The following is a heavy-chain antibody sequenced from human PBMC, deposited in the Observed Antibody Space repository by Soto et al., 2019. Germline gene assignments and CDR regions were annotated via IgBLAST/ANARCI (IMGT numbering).Heavy chain of an antibody. CDR2: IIPIFETT. J-gene: IGHJ6*02. Sequence: QVQLVQSGAEVKKPGSSVKVSCKASGGTFSNYAFSWVRQVPGHGLAWMGGIIPIFETTNYAQKFQGRVTITADESTSTTYMELSSLSSEDTAVFFCARDMIPAAISYRYYAMDVWGQGTTVTVSS. CDR1: GGTFSNYA. D-gene: IGHD2-2*01. CDR3: ARDMIPAAISYRYYAMDV. V-gene: IGHV1-69*01.